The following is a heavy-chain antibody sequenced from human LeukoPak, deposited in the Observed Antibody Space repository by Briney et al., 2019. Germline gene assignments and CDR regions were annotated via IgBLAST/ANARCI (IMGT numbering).Heavy chain of an antibody. CDR2: INPSGGST. CDR1: GYTFTSYY. V-gene: IGHV1-46*01. CDR3: AKVPTPLNCGGDCYPGA. D-gene: IGHD2-21*02. J-gene: IGHJ5*02. Sequence: ASVKVSCKASGYTFTSYYMHWVRQAPGQGLEWMGIINPSGGSTSYAQKFQGRVTMTRDTSTSTVYMELSSLRSEDTAVYYCAKVPTPLNCGGDCYPGAWGQGTLVTVSS.